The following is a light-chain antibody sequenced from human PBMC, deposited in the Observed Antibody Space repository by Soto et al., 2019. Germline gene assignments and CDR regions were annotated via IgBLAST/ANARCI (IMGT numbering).Light chain of an antibody. CDR1: QSVSSN. V-gene: IGKV3-15*01. CDR3: QHSKSYSEA. Sequence: EIVMTQSPATLSVSPGERATLSCRASQSVSSNLAWYQQKPGQAPRLLIYGASARATGIPARFSGSGSGTEFTLTVCSLQPDDVATYYCQHSKSYSEACGQGTKFDI. J-gene: IGKJ1*01. CDR2: GAS.